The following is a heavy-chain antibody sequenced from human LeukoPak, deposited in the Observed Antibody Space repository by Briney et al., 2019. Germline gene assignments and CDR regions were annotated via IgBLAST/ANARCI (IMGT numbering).Heavy chain of an antibody. V-gene: IGHV1-18*01. CDR3: ARGGYYYDSSGTLRIFDY. CDR1: GYTFTSYG. D-gene: IGHD3-22*01. CDR2: ISAYNGNT. J-gene: IGHJ4*02. Sequence: ASVKVSCKASGYTFTSYGISWVRQAPGQGLEWMGWISAYNGNTNYAQKLQGRVTMTTDTSTSTAYMELRSLRSDDTAVYYCARGGYYYDSSGTLRIFDYWGQGTLVTVSS.